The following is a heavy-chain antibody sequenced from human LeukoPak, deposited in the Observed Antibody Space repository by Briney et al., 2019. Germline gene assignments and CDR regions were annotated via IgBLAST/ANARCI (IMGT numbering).Heavy chain of an antibody. CDR2: MSPNSGVT. V-gene: IGHV1-8*01. J-gene: IGHJ3*02. Sequence: ASVKVSCKASGYTFTSYDFNWVRQATGQRPEWMGWMSPNSGVTGYAQKFQDRVTMTRNTSISTAHMELSSLRSDDTAVYYCARDGPWDAFDIWGQGTMVTVSS. CDR1: GYTFTSYD. CDR3: ARDGPWDAFDI.